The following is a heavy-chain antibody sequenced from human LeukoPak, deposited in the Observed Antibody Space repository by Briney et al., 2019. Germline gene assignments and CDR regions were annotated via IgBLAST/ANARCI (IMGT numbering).Heavy chain of an antibody. CDR1: GYTLTELS. V-gene: IGHV1-24*01. CDR2: FDPEDGET. D-gene: IGHD6-19*01. J-gene: IGHJ3*02. CDR3: ATESSGWPPGAFDI. Sequence: GSVRVSCKVSGYTLTELSMHWVRPAPGKGLEWMGGFDPEDGETIYAQKFQGRVTMTEDTSTDTAYMELSSLRSEDTAVYYCATESSGWPPGAFDIWGQGTLVTVSS.